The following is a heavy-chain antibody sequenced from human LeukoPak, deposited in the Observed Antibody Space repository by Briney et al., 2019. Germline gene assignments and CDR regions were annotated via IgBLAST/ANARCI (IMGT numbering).Heavy chain of an antibody. Sequence: SETLSLTCTVSGGSISSGSYYWSWIRQPAGRGLEWIGRIYTSGSTNYNPSLKSRVTISVDTSKNQFSLKLSSVTAADTAVYYCAREPWFGEDYFDYWGQGTLVTVSS. J-gene: IGHJ4*02. V-gene: IGHV4-61*02. D-gene: IGHD3-10*01. CDR3: AREPWFGEDYFDY. CDR2: IYTSGST. CDR1: GGSISSGSYY.